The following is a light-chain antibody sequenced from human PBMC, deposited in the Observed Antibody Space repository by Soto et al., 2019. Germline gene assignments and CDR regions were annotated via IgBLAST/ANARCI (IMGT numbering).Light chain of an antibody. J-gene: IGKJ2*02. CDR1: QSIDTY. CDR2: LTS. CDR3: QQSFSTPCT. Sequence: DIQMTQSPSSLSASVGDRVTITCRASQSIDTYLNWYQQKPGKAPEFLIYLTSTLQTGVPSRFSGSGSGTDFTLTISSLQPEDFATYYCQQSFSTPCTFGQGTKLDIK. V-gene: IGKV1-39*01.